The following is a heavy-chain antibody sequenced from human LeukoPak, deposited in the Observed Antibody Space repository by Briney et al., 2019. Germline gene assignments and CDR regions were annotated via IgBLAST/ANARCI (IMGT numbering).Heavy chain of an antibody. J-gene: IGHJ4*02. V-gene: IGHV3-21*01. Sequence: GGSLRLSCAASGFTFDDYAMHWVRQAPGKGLEWVSSISSSSSYIYYADSVKGRFTISRDNAKNSLYLQMNSLRAEDTAVYYCALDYFDYWGQGTLVTVSS. CDR2: ISSSSSYI. CDR3: ALDYFDY. CDR1: GFTFDDYA.